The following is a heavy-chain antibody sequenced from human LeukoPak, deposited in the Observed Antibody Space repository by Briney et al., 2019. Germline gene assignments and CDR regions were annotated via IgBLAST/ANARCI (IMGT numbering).Heavy chain of an antibody. V-gene: IGHV4-61*02. CDR1: GGSISSGSYY. Sequence: SETLSLTCTVSGGSISSGSYYWSWIRQPAGTGLEWIGRIYTSGSTNYNPSLKSRVTISVDTSKNQFSLKLSSVSAADTAVYYCARERGHYYYGSGSYRDWFGPWGQGTLVTVSS. CDR3: ARERGHYYYGSGSYRDWFGP. J-gene: IGHJ5*02. CDR2: IYTSGST. D-gene: IGHD3-10*01.